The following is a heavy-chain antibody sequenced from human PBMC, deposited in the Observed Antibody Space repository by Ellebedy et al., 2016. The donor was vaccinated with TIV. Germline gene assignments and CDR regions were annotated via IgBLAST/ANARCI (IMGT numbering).Heavy chain of an antibody. J-gene: IGHJ6*02. D-gene: IGHD1-1*01. CDR3: ARYQRWNDLKTTYYYYYGMDV. Sequence: ASVKVSCXASGYTFTSYAMHWVRQAPGQRLEWMGWINAGNGNTKYSQKFQGRVTITRDTSASTAYMELSSLRSEDTAVYYCARYQRWNDLKTTYYYYYGMDVWGQGTTVTVSS. V-gene: IGHV1-3*01. CDR2: INAGNGNT. CDR1: GYTFTSYA.